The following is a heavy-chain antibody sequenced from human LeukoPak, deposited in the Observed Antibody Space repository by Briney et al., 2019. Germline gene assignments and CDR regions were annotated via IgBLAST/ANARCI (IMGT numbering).Heavy chain of an antibody. D-gene: IGHD6-13*01. V-gene: IGHV3-23*01. CDR3: ARHIDSSHYPFDY. CDR2: ISGRGGST. CDR1: GFTFSSYV. Sequence: GGSLRLSCAASGFTFSSYVMIWVRQAPGKGLEWVSSISGRGGSTFYADPVKGRFTISRDISTNIVYLQMDSLRVDDTAVYYCARHIDSSHYPFDYWGQGTLVTVSS. J-gene: IGHJ4*02.